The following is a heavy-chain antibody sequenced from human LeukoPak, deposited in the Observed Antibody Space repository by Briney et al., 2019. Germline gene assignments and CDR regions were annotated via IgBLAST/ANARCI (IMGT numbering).Heavy chain of an antibody. J-gene: IGHJ4*02. CDR1: GLTFSSYA. CDR3: AKGYSSSTSCSSFDY. V-gene: IGHV3-23*01. Sequence: PGGSLRLSCAASGLTFSSYAMSSVRQAPGKGLEWVSAISGSGGSTYYADSVKGRFTISRDNSKNTLYLQMNSLRAEDTAVYYCAKGYSSSTSCSSFDYWGQGTLVTVSS. CDR2: ISGSGGST. D-gene: IGHD2-2*01.